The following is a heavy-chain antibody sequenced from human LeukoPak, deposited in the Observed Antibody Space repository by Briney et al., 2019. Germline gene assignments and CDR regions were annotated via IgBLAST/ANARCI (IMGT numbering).Heavy chain of an antibody. J-gene: IGHJ4*02. CDR3: ASSPCSSTSCFLDY. V-gene: IGHV1-8*01. D-gene: IGHD2-2*01. CDR1: GYTFTTYD. Sequence: ASVKVSCKASGYTFTTYDINWVRQATGQGLEWVGWMSPNTGNTGYAQKFQGRVTMTRNTSISTAYMELRSLRSDDTAVYYCASSPCSSTSCFLDYWGQGTLVTVSS. CDR2: MSPNTGNT.